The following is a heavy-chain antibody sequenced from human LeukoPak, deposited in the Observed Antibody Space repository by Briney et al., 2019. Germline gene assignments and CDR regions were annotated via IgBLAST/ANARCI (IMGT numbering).Heavy chain of an antibody. V-gene: IGHV3-7*01. CDR1: GYTFGDYG. Sequence: PGGSLRLSCAASGYTFGDYGMSWVRQVPGKGLEWVANIKQDGSEKYYVDSVKGRFTISRDNAKNSLYLQMNSLRAEDTAVYYCARVGSGDTAMDFDYWGQGTLVTVSS. J-gene: IGHJ4*02. CDR3: ARVGSGDTAMDFDY. CDR2: IKQDGSEK. D-gene: IGHD5-18*01.